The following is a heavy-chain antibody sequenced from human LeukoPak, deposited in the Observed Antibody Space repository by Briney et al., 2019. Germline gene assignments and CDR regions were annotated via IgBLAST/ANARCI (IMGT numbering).Heavy chain of an antibody. V-gene: IGHV4-59*08. CDR1: GGSISSHY. CDR2: IYYSGST. J-gene: IGHJ4*02. CDR3: ARHLTGSSVCIEY. D-gene: IGHD2-8*02. Sequence: SETLSLTCTVSGGSISSHYWSWIRQPPGKGLELIGYIYYSGSTNYNPTLKSRVTISVDTSKNQFSLKLSSVTAADTAVYYCARHLTGSSVCIEYWGQGTLVTVSS.